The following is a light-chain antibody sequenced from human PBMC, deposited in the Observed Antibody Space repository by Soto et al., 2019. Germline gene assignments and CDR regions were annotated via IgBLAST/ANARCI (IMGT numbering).Light chain of an antibody. V-gene: IGLV2-14*03. CDR2: DVS. CDR3: SSYTSSSTLPYV. Sequence: SALPQPASGSGSPGQSITISCTGTSSDVGGYNYVSWYQQHPGKAPKLMIYDVSNRPSGVSNRFSGSESGNTASLTISGLQAEDEADYYCSSYTSSSTLPYVFGTGTKVTVL. CDR1: SSDVGGYNY. J-gene: IGLJ1*01.